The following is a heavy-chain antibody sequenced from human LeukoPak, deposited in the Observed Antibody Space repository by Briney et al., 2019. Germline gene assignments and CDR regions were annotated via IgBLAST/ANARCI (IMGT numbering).Heavy chain of an antibody. D-gene: IGHD3-10*01. CDR1: GYTFTGHY. J-gene: IGHJ6*02. Sequence: GASVKVSCKASGYTFTGHYMHWVRQAPGQGLEWMGWINPNSGGTNYAQKFQGRVTMTRDTSISTAYMELSRLRSDDTAVYYCARVRSAYYYGSGSYYRYYYYYGMDVWGQGTTVTVSS. V-gene: IGHV1-2*02. CDR3: ARVRSAYYYGSGSYYRYYYYYGMDV. CDR2: INPNSGGT.